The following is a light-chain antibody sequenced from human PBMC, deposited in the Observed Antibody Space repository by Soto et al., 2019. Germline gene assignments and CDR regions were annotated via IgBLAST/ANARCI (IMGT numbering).Light chain of an antibody. CDR2: DDS. Sequence: YELTQPPSVSVAPGQTARITCGGTTMGSKSVNWYQQKPGQAPVLVVYDDSDRPSGIPERFSGSNSGNTATLTISRVEAGDEADYYCQVWDSSSDHHWVFGGGTKLTVL. J-gene: IGLJ3*02. CDR1: TMGSKS. CDR3: QVWDSSSDHHWV. V-gene: IGLV3-21*02.